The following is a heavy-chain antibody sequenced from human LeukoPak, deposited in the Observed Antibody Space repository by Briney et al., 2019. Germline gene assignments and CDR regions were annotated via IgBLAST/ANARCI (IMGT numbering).Heavy chain of an antibody. D-gene: IGHD6-25*01. Sequence: SETLSLTCTVSGYSISSGYYWGWIRQPPGKGLEWIATIYHSGSTYYNPSLQSRVAISVDTSKNQFSLRLRSVTAADTAVYYCARGIRWAYQRLSNWFDPWGQGTLVTVSS. V-gene: IGHV4-38-2*02. CDR1: GYSISSGYY. CDR2: IYHSGST. J-gene: IGHJ5*02. CDR3: ARGIRWAYQRLSNWFDP.